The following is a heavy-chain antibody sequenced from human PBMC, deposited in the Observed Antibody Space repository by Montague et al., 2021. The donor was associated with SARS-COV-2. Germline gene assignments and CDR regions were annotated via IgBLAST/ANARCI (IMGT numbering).Heavy chain of an antibody. D-gene: IGHD3-22*01. Sequence: SETRSLTCAVDGGSLSGYYWAWIRQTPGKGLEWIGSIYYTGSTYYNPSLKSRVTISVDTSKNQFSLKLSSVTAADTAVYYCARDTRIAMLVVVTRYGLDVWGQGTTVTVSS. CDR3: ARDTRIAMLVVVTRYGLDV. CDR2: IYYTGST. V-gene: IGHV4-39*07. CDR1: GGSLSGYY. J-gene: IGHJ6*02.